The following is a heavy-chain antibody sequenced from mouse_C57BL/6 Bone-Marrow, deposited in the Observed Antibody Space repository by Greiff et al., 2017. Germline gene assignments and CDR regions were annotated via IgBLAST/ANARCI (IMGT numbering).Heavy chain of an antibody. V-gene: IGHV1-63*01. D-gene: IGHD2-4*01. J-gene: IGHJ3*01. CDR3: ARFDDYDGEAWFAY. CDR1: GYTFTNYW. Sequence: VQLKESGAELVRPGTSVKMSCQASGYTFTNYWIGWAKQRPGHGLEWIGDIYPGGGYTNYNEKFKGKATLTADKSSSTAYMQFSSLTSEDSAIYYCARFDDYDGEAWFAYWGQGTLVTVSA. CDR2: IYPGGGYT.